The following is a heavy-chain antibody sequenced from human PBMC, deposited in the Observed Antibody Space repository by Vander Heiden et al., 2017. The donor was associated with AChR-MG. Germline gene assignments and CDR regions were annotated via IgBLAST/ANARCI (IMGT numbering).Heavy chain of an antibody. V-gene: IGHV3-33*01. CDR1: GFTSSGNG. CDR2: IWYDGSNK. Sequence: QVQLLESGGGVVQPGRSLRLSCAASGFTSSGNGIHWGRQAPGKGLEWVAVIWYDGSNKYYADSVKGRFTISRDNSKNTLYLQMNSLRAEDTAVYYCAIDPYLSGYYKGIDYWGQGTLVTVSS. CDR3: AIDPYLSGYYKGIDY. D-gene: IGHD3-22*01. J-gene: IGHJ4*02.